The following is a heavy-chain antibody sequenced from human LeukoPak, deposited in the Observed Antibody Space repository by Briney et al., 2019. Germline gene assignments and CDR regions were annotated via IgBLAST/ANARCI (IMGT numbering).Heavy chain of an antibody. V-gene: IGHV3-30*18. J-gene: IGHJ6*02. CDR3: AKKGQWLTYYYYYYGMDV. CDR1: GFTFRSYG. Sequence: GGSLRLSCAASGFTFRSYGMHWVRQAPGKGLEWVAVISYDGSDKYYADSVKGRFTISRDNSKNTLYLQMNSLRAEDTAVYYCAKKGQWLTYYYYYYGMDVWGQGTTVTVSS. CDR2: ISYDGSDK. D-gene: IGHD6-19*01.